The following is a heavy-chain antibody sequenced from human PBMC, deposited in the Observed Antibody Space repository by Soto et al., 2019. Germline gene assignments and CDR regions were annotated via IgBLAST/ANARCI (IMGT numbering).Heavy chain of an antibody. CDR2: INAGNGNT. J-gene: IGHJ5*02. CDR1: GYTFTSYA. D-gene: IGHD3-22*01. V-gene: IGHV1-3*01. Sequence: VKVSCKASGYTFTSYAMHWVRQAPGQRLEWMGWINAGNGNTKYSQKFQGRVTITRDTSASTAYMELSSLRSEDTAVYYCARVSSSHNYYDSSGYYSGWFDPWGQGTLVTVSS. CDR3: ARVSSSHNYYDSSGYYSGWFDP.